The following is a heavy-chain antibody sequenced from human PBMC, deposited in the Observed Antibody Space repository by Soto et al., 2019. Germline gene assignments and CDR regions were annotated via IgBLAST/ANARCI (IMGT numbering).Heavy chain of an antibody. Sequence: GGSLRLSCAASGFTFSSYWMHWVRQTPGKGLEWVSRINSDGSITDYADSVKGRYTISRDNAKNTLYLQMNSLRAEDTAVYYCARTLGEVDYWGQGTLVTVSS. D-gene: IGHD3-10*01. CDR2: INSDGSIT. CDR1: GFTFSSYW. V-gene: IGHV3-74*01. CDR3: ARTLGEVDY. J-gene: IGHJ4*02.